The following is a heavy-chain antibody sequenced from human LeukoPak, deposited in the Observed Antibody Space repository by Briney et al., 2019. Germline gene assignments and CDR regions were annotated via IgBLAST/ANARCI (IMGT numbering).Heavy chain of an antibody. CDR1: GFTFSSFA. CDR3: AKDGYSSGWYDY. D-gene: IGHD6-19*01. V-gene: IGHV3-23*01. Sequence: PGGSLRLSCAPSGFTFSSFAMSWVRQAPGQGLDCVSTISGSGGSTYYADSVKGRFTISRDNSKNTLYLQINSLRAEDTAVYYCAKDGYSSGWYDYWGQGTLVTVSS. CDR2: ISGSGGST. J-gene: IGHJ4*02.